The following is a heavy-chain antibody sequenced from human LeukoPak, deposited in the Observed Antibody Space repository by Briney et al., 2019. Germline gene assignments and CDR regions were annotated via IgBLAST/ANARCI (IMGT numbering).Heavy chain of an antibody. CDR2: ILASGSPT. V-gene: IGHV3-23*01. CDR1: GFNFNSYT. D-gene: IGHD2-8*01. J-gene: IGHJ4*02. CDR3: AKDLRPDGVDNFDH. Sequence: LGGFLRLSCAASGFNFNSYTMNWVRQAPGKGLQWVANILASGSPTYYADSVKGRFIISRDNSKNTVYLQMNSLRVEDTAIYYCAKDLRPDGVDNFDHWGQGILVTVSS.